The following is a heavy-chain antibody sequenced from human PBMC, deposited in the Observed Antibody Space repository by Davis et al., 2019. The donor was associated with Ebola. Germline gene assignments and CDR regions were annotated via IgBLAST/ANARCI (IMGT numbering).Heavy chain of an antibody. D-gene: IGHD2-2*02. CDR1: GYTFTGHY. Sequence: ASVKVSCKTFGYTFTGHYLHWVRQAPGQGLEWMGWINPNTGATKYAQKFQGRVTMTRDTSISTAYMELSRLRSDDTAVYYCARDYCSSTSCYTEYYFDYWGQGVLVTVSS. J-gene: IGHJ4*02. V-gene: IGHV1-2*02. CDR3: ARDYCSSTSCYTEYYFDY. CDR2: INPNTGAT.